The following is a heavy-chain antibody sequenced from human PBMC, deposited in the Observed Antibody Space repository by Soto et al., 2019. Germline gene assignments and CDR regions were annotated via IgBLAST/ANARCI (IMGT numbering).Heavy chain of an antibody. Sequence: ASVKVSCKASGYTFTSYGISWVRQAPGQGLEWMGWISAYNGNTNYAQKLQGRVTMTTDTSTSTAYMGLRSLRSDDTAVYYCARVGGTYYYDSSGYYLIDYWGQGTLVTVSS. CDR3: ARVGGTYYYDSSGYYLIDY. J-gene: IGHJ4*02. CDR1: GYTFTSYG. D-gene: IGHD3-22*01. CDR2: ISAYNGNT. V-gene: IGHV1-18*01.